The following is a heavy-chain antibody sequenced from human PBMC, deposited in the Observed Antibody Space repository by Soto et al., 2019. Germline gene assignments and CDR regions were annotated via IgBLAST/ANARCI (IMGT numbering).Heavy chain of an antibody. D-gene: IGHD2-2*01. CDR2: IYISGST. J-gene: IGHJ6*02. CDR1: GGSINSYY. CDR3: AKSSGRTSLGKCGLDV. V-gene: IGHV4-4*07. Sequence: SETLSLTCTVSGGSINSYYWYWIRQPAGKGLEWIGRIYISGSTNYNPSLKSRVTMSIDTSKNQFSLKVSSVTAADTAVYYCAKSSGRTSLGKCGLDVWGQGTTVTVS.